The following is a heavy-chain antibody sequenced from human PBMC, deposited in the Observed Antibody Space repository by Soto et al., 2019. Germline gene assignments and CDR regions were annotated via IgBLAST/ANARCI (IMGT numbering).Heavy chain of an antibody. J-gene: IGHJ4*02. V-gene: IGHV3-74*01. Sequence: EVQLVESGGGLVQPGGSLRLSCAASGFTFSSYCMHWVRQAPGKGLVWVSRINSDGSSTSYADSVKCRFTISRDNAKNTLYQQMNSLRAEDTAVYYWVRTSLVLAAATREDYWGQGTLVTVSS. CDR3: VRTSLVLAAATREDY. CDR1: GFTFSSYC. CDR2: INSDGSST. D-gene: IGHD2-15*01.